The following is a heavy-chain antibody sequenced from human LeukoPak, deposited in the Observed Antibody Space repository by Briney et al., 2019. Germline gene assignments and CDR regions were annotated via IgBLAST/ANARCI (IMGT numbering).Heavy chain of an antibody. J-gene: IGHJ4*02. D-gene: IGHD6-6*01. V-gene: IGHV1-2*02. CDR2: INPNSGGT. CDR3: ARDQAALAARPFDY. Sequence: ASVKVSCKASGYTFTGYYIHWVRQAPGQGLEWMGWINPNSGGTNYAQKFQGRVTMTRDTSISTAYMELSRLASDDTAVYYCARDQAALAARPFDYWGQGTLVTVSS. CDR1: GYTFTGYY.